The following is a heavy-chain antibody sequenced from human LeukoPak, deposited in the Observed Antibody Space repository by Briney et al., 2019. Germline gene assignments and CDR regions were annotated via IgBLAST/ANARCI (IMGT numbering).Heavy chain of an antibody. V-gene: IGHV3-7*01. D-gene: IGHD1-26*01. J-gene: IGHJ4*02. CDR3: ARGGELLRPADY. CDR1: GFTFSSYW. Sequence: GGSLRLSCAASGFTFSSYWLSWVRQAPGKGLEWVANMNQDGSEKYYVDSVKGRFTISRDNAKNSLYLQMNNLRAEDTAVYYCARGGELLRPADYWGQGTLVTVSS. CDR2: MNQDGSEK.